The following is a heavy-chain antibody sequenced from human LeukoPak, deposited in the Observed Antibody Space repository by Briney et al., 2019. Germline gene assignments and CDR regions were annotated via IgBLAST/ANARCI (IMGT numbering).Heavy chain of an antibody. CDR2: IYYSGST. V-gene: IGHV4-59*06. D-gene: IGHD3-22*01. J-gene: IGHJ1*01. CDR1: GGSISSYY. CDR3: ARSYYYDSSGYPEYFQH. Sequence: SETLSLTCTVSGGSISSYYWSWIRQPAGKGLEWIGYIYYSGSTYYNSSLKSRVTISVDTSKNQFSLKLSSVTAADTAVYYCARSYYYDSSGYPEYFQHWGQGTLVTVSS.